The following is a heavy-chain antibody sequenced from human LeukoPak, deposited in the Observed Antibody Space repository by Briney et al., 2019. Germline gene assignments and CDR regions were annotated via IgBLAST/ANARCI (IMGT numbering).Heavy chain of an antibody. Sequence: SETLSLTCTVSGYSISSGYYWGWIRQPPGKGLEWIGSIYHSGSTYYNPSLKSRVTISVDTSKNEFSLRLRSVTAADTAMYYCARGTLYSGWSYYFDDWGQGNQVTVSS. V-gene: IGHV4-38-2*02. CDR1: GYSISSGYY. CDR2: IYHSGST. D-gene: IGHD6-19*01. J-gene: IGHJ4*02. CDR3: ARGTLYSGWSYYFDD.